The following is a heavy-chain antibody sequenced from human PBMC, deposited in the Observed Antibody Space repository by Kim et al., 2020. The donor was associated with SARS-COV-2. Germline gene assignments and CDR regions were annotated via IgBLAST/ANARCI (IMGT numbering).Heavy chain of an antibody. J-gene: IGHJ4*02. D-gene: IGHD2-2*01. V-gene: IGHV3-23*01. Sequence: GKGRFTISRDNSKNRLYLQMNNLRAEDTAVYYCAKDGYCTTTTCYGSGFDYWGQGALVTVSS. CDR3: AKDGYCTTTTCYGSGFDY.